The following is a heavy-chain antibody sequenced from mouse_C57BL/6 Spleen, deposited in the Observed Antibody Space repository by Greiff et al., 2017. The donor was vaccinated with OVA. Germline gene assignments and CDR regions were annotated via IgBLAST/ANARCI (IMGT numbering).Heavy chain of an antibody. Sequence: EVKLMESGGGLVKPGGSLKLSCAASGYTFSSYAMSWVSQTPEKRLEWVATISDGGSDTYYPDNVKGRFTISRDNAKNNLYLQMCHLKSEDTAMYYCARDHGSVFDYWGQGTTLTVSS. J-gene: IGHJ2*01. D-gene: IGHD1-1*01. V-gene: IGHV5-4*01. CDR2: ISDGGSDT. CDR1: GYTFSSYA. CDR3: ARDHGSVFDY.